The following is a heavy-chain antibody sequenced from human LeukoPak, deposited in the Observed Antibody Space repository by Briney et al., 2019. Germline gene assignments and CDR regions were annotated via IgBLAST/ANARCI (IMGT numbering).Heavy chain of an antibody. CDR1: GFTFSSYA. Sequence: PGGSLRLSCAASGFTFSSYAMSWVRQAPGKGLEWVSAISGSGGSTYYADSVKGRFTISRDNSKNTLYLQMNSLRAEDTAVYYCARVSFYCSGGSCYHFDYWGQGTLVTVSS. D-gene: IGHD2-15*01. CDR2: ISGSGGST. V-gene: IGHV3-23*01. J-gene: IGHJ4*02. CDR3: ARVSFYCSGGSCYHFDY.